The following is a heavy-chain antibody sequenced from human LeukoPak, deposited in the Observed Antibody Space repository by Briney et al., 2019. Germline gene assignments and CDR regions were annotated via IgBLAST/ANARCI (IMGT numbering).Heavy chain of an antibody. V-gene: IGHV4-59*01. CDR2: IYYSGST. CDR1: GGSISSYY. CDR3: ARSYYDFWSGYYGGDGWFDP. Sequence: SETLSLTCTVSGGSISSYYWSWIRQPPGKGLEWIGYIYYSGSTNYNPSLKSRVTISVDTSKNQFPLKLSSVTAADTAVYYCARSYYDFWSGYYGGDGWFDPWGQGTLVTVSS. J-gene: IGHJ5*02. D-gene: IGHD3-3*01.